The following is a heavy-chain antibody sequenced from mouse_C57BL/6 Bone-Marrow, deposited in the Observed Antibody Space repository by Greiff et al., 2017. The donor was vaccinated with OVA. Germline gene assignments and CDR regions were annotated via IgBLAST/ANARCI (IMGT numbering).Heavy chain of an antibody. CDR2: INPSNGGT. CDR3: ESGRGFNGEGAMGC. J-gene: IGHJ4*01. V-gene: IGHV1-53*01. D-gene: IGHD1-2*01. Sequence: QVQLQQPGTDLVKPGASVKLSCKASGYTFTSYWMHWVKQRPGQGLEWIGNINPSNGGTNYTDTFKSKVTLTVDKSSSTVYMQLSSLTSADSAVYKCESGRGFNGEGAMGCWGKATSVTVAS. CDR1: GYTFTSYW.